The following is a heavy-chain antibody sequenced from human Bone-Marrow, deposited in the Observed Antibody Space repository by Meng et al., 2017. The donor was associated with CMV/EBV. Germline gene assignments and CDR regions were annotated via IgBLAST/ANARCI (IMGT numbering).Heavy chain of an antibody. D-gene: IGHD3-10*01. J-gene: IGHJ6*02. CDR2: IYYSGST. V-gene: IGHV4-59*01. Sequence: GSLRLSCTVSGGSISSYYWSWIRQPPGKGLEWIGYIYYSGSTNYNPSLKSRVTISVDTSKYQFSLKLSSVTAADPAVYYCARVEFLGRSTQKSRPTSLDVWGQGTTVSVSS. CDR1: GGSISSYY. CDR3: ARVEFLGRSTQKSRPTSLDV.